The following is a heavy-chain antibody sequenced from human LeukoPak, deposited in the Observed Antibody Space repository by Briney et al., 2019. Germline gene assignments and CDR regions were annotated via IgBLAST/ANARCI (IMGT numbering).Heavy chain of an antibody. CDR2: IYWNDDK. D-gene: IGHD3-3*01. CDR1: GFSLSTSGVG. V-gene: IGHV2-5*01. Sequence: KESGPTLVKPTQTLTLTCTFSGFSLSTSGVGVGWIRQSPGKALEWLALIYWNDDKRYSPSLKSRLTITKDTSKNQVVLTMTNMDPVDTATYYCAHFDYYDFWSGYWNVWGQGTTVTVSS. CDR3: AHFDYYDFWSGYWNV. J-gene: IGHJ6*02.